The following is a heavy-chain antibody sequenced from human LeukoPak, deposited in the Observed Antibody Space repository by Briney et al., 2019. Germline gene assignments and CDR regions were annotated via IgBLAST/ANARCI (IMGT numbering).Heavy chain of an antibody. CDR2: IYSCGST. D-gene: IGHD5-12*01. Sequence: GGSLRLSCAASGFTVSSNYMSWVRQAPGKGLEWVSVIYSCGSTYYADSVKGRFTISRDNSKNTLYLQMNSLRAEDTAVYYCARVKEASAFDIWGQGTMVTVSS. CDR3: ARVKEASAFDI. J-gene: IGHJ3*02. CDR1: GFTVSSNY. V-gene: IGHV3-66*01.